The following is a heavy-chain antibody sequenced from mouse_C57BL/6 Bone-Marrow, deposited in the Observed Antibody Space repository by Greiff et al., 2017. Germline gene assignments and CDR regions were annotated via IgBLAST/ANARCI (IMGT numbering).Heavy chain of an antibody. V-gene: IGHV1-69*01. J-gene: IGHJ3*01. CDR3: ARRDGSSSWFAY. D-gene: IGHD1-1*01. Sequence: VQLQQPGAELVMPGASVKLSCKASGYTFTSYWMHWVKQRPGQGLEWIGEIDPSDSYTNYNQKFKGKSTLTVDKSSSTAYMQLSSLTSEDSAVYYCARRDGSSSWFAYWGQGTLVTVSA. CDR1: GYTFTSYW. CDR2: IDPSDSYT.